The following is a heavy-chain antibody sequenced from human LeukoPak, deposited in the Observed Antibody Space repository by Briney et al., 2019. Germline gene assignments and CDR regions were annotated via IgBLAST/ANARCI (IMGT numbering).Heavy chain of an antibody. D-gene: IGHD1-26*01. CDR2: IKQDGSEK. J-gene: IGHJ5*02. V-gene: IGHV3-7*01. CDR3: ARVHSKWELRFDP. CDR1: GFTFSSYW. Sequence: PGGSLRLSCAASGFTFSSYWMSWVRQAPGKGLEWVANIKQDGSEKYYVDSVKGRFTISRDNAKNSLYLQMNSLRAEDTAVYYCARVHSKWELRFDPWGQGTLVTVSS.